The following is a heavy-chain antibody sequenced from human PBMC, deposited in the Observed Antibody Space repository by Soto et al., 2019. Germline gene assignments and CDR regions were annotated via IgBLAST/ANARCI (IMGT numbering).Heavy chain of an antibody. CDR1: GGSISSYY. Sequence: PSETLSLTCTVSGGSISSYYWSWIRQPPGKGLEWIGYIYYSGSTNYNPSLKSRVTISVDTSKNQFSLKLSSVTAADTAVYYCARRSPLGYCSGGSCYSFYFDYWGQGTLVTVSS. CDR2: IYYSGST. CDR3: ARRSPLGYCSGGSCYSFYFDY. J-gene: IGHJ4*02. D-gene: IGHD2-15*01. V-gene: IGHV4-59*08.